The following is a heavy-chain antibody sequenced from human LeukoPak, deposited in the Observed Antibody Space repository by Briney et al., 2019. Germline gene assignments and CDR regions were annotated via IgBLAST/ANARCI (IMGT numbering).Heavy chain of an antibody. J-gene: IGHJ4*02. Sequence: PGGSLRLSCAASGFTFNSYAMNWVRQAPGKGLQWISAISASGASTFYADSVKGRFTISRDNAKNTVSLQLNSLRAEDTAIYYCAKTYRDYFDNWGRGTLVTVSS. D-gene: IGHD5-18*01. CDR1: GFTFNSYA. CDR2: ISASGAST. CDR3: AKTYRDYFDN. V-gene: IGHV3-23*01.